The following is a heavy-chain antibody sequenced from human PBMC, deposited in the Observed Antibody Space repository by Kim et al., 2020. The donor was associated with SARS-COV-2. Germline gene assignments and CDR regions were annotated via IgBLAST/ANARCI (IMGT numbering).Heavy chain of an antibody. D-gene: IGHD4-17*01. Sequence: NPSLKSRVTISVDTSKNQFSLKLSSVTAADTAVYYCARTAVSPPDGGFDCWGQGTLVTVSS. V-gene: IGHV4-31*02. J-gene: IGHJ4*02. CDR3: ARTAVSPPDGGFDC.